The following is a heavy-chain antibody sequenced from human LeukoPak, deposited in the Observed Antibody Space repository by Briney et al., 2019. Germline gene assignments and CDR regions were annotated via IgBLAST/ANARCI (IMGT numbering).Heavy chain of an antibody. D-gene: IGHD2-15*01. CDR2: INPNSGDT. J-gene: IGHJ4*02. V-gene: IGHV1-2*02. CDR3: ARVVDDWDYFDY. Sequence: ASVKVSCKASGYTFTDYCMHWVRQAPGQGLEWMGWINPNSGDTNYAQNFKGRVTMTRDTSNNTAYMELSRLRSDDAAVYYCARVVDDWDYFDYWGQGALVTVSS. CDR1: GYTFTDYC.